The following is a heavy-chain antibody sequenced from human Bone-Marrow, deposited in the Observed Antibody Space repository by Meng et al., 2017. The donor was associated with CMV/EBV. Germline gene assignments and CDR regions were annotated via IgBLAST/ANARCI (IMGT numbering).Heavy chain of an antibody. J-gene: IGHJ5*02. CDR3: ARDPGYCSGGSCYSFGWFDP. CDR2: IRYDGSNK. Sequence: GGSLRLSCAASGFTFSSYGMHWVRQAPGKGLEWVAFIRYDGSNKYYADSVKGRFTISRDNSKNTLYLQMNSLRAEDTAVYYCARDPGYCSGGSCYSFGWFDPWGQGTLVTVSS. V-gene: IGHV3-30*02. D-gene: IGHD2-15*01. CDR1: GFTFSSYG.